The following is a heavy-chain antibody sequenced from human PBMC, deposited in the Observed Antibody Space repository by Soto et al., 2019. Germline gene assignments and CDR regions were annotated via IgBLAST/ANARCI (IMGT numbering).Heavy chain of an antibody. V-gene: IGHV3-23*01. Sequence: GGSLRLSCAASGFTFSSYAMSWVRQAPGKGLEWVSAISGSGGSTYYADSVKGRFTISRDNSKNTLYLQMNSLRAEDTAVYYCAKAHTQGGGTSRHLGMDVWGQGTTVTVSS. CDR3: AKAHTQGGGTSRHLGMDV. CDR1: GFTFSSYA. CDR2: ISGSGGST. J-gene: IGHJ6*02. D-gene: IGHD2-2*01.